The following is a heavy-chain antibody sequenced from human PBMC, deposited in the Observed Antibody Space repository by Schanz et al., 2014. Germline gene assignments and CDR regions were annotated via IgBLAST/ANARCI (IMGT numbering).Heavy chain of an antibody. D-gene: IGHD3-3*01. CDR2: ISTTGSTI. CDR1: GFSFSSYS. V-gene: IGHV3-48*04. CDR3: AREQTIFGVTYTDAYDV. J-gene: IGHJ3*01. Sequence: EVQLVESGGGLVQPGGSLRLSCAASGFSFSSYSLNWVRQAPGKGLEWVSYISTTGSTIYYADSVRGRFFISRDNAKNSLYLQMKSLRVDDTAVYYCAREQTIFGVTYTDAYDVWGRGTMVTVSS.